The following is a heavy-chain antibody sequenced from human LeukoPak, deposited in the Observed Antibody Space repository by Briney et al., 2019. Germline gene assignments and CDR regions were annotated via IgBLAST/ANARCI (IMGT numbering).Heavy chain of an antibody. CDR3: ARGSGSGNYALGR. CDR1: EGTLISYA. CDR2: IIPVLTLT. Sequence: GASVKVSCKAPEGTLISYALSWVRQAPGQGLEWMGRIIPVLTLTNYAPKFQDRLSIIAEKATSTAYMELTNLTSADTAVYFCARGSGSGNYALGRWGQGTLVTVSS. V-gene: IGHV1-69*04. D-gene: IGHD3-10*01. J-gene: IGHJ1*01.